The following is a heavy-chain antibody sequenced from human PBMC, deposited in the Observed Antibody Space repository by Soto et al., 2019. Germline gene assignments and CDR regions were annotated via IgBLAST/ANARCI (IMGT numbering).Heavy chain of an antibody. CDR3: AQHRGDAYH. CDR2: ISFDGINK. CDR1: GXIFSSSW. J-gene: IGHJ4*02. V-gene: IGHV3-30*18. D-gene: IGHD3-10*01. Sequence: GSLRLSCAASGXIFSSSWMHWVRKAPGKGLEWVAVISFDGINKYYADSVKGRFTISRDNSKNTLYLQMNSMRDEDTAVYYCAQHRGDAYHWGQGTLCTVS.